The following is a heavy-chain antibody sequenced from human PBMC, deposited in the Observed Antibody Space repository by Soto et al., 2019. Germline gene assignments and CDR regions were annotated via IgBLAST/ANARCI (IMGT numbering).Heavy chain of an antibody. CDR1: GGSISSYY. D-gene: IGHD3-10*01. CDR3: ARTLWFGEGWWFEP. V-gene: IGHV4-59*01. Sequence: PSETLSLTCTVSGGSISSYYWSWIRQPPGKGLEWIGYIYYSGSTNYNPSLKSRVTISVDTSKNQFSLKLSSVTAADTAVYYCARTLWFGEGWWFEPWGQGTLVTVSS. J-gene: IGHJ5*02. CDR2: IYYSGST.